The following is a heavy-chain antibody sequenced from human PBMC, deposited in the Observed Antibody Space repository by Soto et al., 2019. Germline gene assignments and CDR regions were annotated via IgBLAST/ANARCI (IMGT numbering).Heavy chain of an antibody. J-gene: IGHJ4*02. CDR3: ARRAFGDYDYFDY. CDR1: GYTLPSYF. D-gene: IGHD4-17*01. CDR2: INPSTGST. V-gene: IGHV1-46*01. Sequence: QVQLMQSGAEVEKPGASVKLSCKASGYTLPSYFIHWVRQVPGQGLDWMGMINPSTGSTTYAQEGQGRRTLTKDPFTTASTHTVHTELSCPGSDDTAVYYCARRAFGDYDYFDYWGQGTQVTISS.